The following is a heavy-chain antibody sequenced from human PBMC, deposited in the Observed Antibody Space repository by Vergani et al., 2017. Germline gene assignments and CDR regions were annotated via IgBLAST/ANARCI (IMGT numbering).Heavy chain of an antibody. CDR1: GYSITNYW. CDR3: TRGWYYDRIAYWAY. D-gene: IGHD3-22*01. V-gene: IGHV1-46*03. CDR2: INPSGGST. Sequence: VQLVQSGAEVKKPGESLKISCQGSGYSITNYWIAWVRQRPGKGLEWMGIINPSGGSTSYAQKFQGRVTMTRDTSTSTVYMELSSLRSEDTAVYYCTRGWYYDRIAYWAYWGQGTLVTVSS. J-gene: IGHJ4*02.